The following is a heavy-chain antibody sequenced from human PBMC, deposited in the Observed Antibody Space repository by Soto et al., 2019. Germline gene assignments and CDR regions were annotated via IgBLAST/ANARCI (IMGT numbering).Heavy chain of an antibody. V-gene: IGHV3-74*01. CDR1: GITFSGFW. CDR3: ATVFEH. Sequence: VPLVESGGGSVQPGGSLRLSCVASGITFSGFWMHWVRQVPGKGLVWVARVDSAGSGTSYADSVKGRFTISRDNAKNTRSLQMASLRVEDTAVYYSATVFEHWGQGIPVTVSS. J-gene: IGHJ4*02. CDR2: VDSAGSGT.